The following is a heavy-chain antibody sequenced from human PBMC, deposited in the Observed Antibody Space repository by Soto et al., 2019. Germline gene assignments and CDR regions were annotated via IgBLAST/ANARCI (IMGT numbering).Heavy chain of an antibody. CDR1: GFTFSSYD. D-gene: IGHD3-22*01. CDR2: IGTAGDT. CDR3: AKDRYYDSSGLDY. V-gene: IGHV3-13*01. J-gene: IGHJ4*02. Sequence: PGGSLRLSCAASGFTFSSYDMHWVRQATGKGLEWVSAIGTAGDTYYPGSVKGRFTISRDNSKNTLYLQMNSLRAEDTAVYYCAKDRYYDSSGLDYWGQGTLVTVSS.